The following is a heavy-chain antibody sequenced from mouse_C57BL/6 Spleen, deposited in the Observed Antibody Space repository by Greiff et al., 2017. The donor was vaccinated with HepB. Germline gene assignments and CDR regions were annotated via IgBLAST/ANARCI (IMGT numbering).Heavy chain of an antibody. CDR2: INPNNGGT. Sequence: EVQLQQSGPELVKPGASVKIPCKASGYTFTDYNMDWVKQSHGKSLEWIGDINPNNGGTIYNQKFKGKATLTVDKSSSTAYMELRSLTSEDTAVYYCPRRGYGSSYEGWFAYWGQGTLVTVSA. V-gene: IGHV1-18*01. CDR3: PRRGYGSSYEGWFAY. J-gene: IGHJ3*01. D-gene: IGHD1-1*01. CDR1: GYTFTDYN.